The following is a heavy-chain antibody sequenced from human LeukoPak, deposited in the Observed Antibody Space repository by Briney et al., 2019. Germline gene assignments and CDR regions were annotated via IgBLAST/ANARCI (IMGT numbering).Heavy chain of an antibody. J-gene: IGHJ5*02. CDR2: ISAYNGNT. CDR1: GYTFTSYG. D-gene: IGHD4-11*01. Sequence: ASAKVSCKASGYTFTSYGISWVRQAPGQGLEWMGWISAYNGNTNYAQKHQGRVTMTTDTSTSTAYMELRSLRSDDTAVYYCARAYSNYDTNWFDPWGQGTLVTVSS. V-gene: IGHV1-18*01. CDR3: ARAYSNYDTNWFDP.